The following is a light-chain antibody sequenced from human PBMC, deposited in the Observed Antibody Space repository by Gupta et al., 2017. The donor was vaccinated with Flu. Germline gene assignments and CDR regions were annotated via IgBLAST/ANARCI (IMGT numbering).Light chain of an antibody. CDR2: EVS. CDR1: SSDVGGYNY. J-gene: IGLJ3*02. Sequence: QSALTQPASVSGSPGQSITISCTGTSSDVGGYNYVSWYQQLPGKAPKLMIYEVSNRPSGVSNRFSGSKSGNTASLTISGLQAEDEADYYCSSYTSSSTLNWVFGGGTKLTVL. V-gene: IGLV2-14*01. CDR3: SSYTSSSTLNWV.